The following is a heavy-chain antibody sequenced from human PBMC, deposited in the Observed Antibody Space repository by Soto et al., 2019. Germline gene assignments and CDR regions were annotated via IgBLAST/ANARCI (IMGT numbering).Heavy chain of an antibody. V-gene: IGHV3-15*07. CDR2: IKSKTDGGTT. CDR1: GFTFSNAW. CDR3: TTMETYYDILTGYATNDY. D-gene: IGHD3-9*01. Sequence: GGSLRLSCAASGFTFSNAWMNWVRQAPGKGLEWVGRIKSKTDGGTTDYAAPVKGRFTISRDDSKTTLYLQMNSLKTEDTAVYYCTTMETYYDILTGYATNDYWGQGTLVTVSS. J-gene: IGHJ4*02.